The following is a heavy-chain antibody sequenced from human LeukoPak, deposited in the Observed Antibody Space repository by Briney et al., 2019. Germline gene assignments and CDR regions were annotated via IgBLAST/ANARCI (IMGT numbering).Heavy chain of an antibody. CDR2: INHSGST. D-gene: IGHD2-15*01. V-gene: IGHV4-34*01. Sequence: SETLSLTCAVYGGSFSGYYWSWIRQPPGKGLEWIGEINHSGSTNYNPSLKSRVTISVDTSKNQFSLKLSSVTAADTAVYYCARDGVVVAATPLEFDYWGQGTLVTVSS. J-gene: IGHJ4*02. CDR1: GGSFSGYY. CDR3: ARDGVVVAATPLEFDY.